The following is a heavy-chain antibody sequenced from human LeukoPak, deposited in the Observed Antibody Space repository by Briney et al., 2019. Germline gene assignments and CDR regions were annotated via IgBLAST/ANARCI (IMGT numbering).Heavy chain of an antibody. CDR3: ARDQSRVYGMDV. CDR2: IIPIFGTA. CDR1: GGTFCSYA. J-gene: IGHJ6*02. V-gene: IGHV1-69*13. Sequence: ASVTVSCKASGGTFCSYAISWVRQAPGQGLEWMGGIIPIFGTANYAHKFQGRVTITADESTSTAYMELSSLRSEDTAVYYCARDQSRVYGMDVWGQGTTVTVSS.